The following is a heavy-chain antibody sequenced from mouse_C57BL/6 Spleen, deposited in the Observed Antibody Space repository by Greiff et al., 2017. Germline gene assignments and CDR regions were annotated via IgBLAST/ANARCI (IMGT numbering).Heavy chain of an antibody. CDR2: IDPENGDT. CDR1: GFNIKDDY. D-gene: IGHD2-5*01. V-gene: IGHV14-4*01. Sequence: EVKLQESGAELVRPGASVKLSCTASGFNIKDDYMHWVKQRPEQGLEWIGWIDPENGDTEYASKFQGKATITADTSSNTAYLQLSSLTSEDTAVYYCTTYYSNYVDYAMDYWGQGTSVTVSS. J-gene: IGHJ4*01. CDR3: TTYYSNYVDYAMDY.